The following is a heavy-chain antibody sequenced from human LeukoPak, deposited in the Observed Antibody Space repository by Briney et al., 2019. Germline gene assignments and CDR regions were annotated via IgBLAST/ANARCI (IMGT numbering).Heavy chain of an antibody. CDR3: ARAGYSGSDFSV. V-gene: IGHV4-4*07. CDR1: GGSISSYY. D-gene: IGHD5-12*01. CDR2: IYTSGST. Sequence: SETLSLTRTVSGGSISSYYWSWIRQPAGKGLEWIGRIYTSGSTNYNPSLKSRVTMSVDTSKNQFSLKLSSVTATDTAVYYCARAGYSGSDFSVWGKGSTVTVSS. J-gene: IGHJ6*04.